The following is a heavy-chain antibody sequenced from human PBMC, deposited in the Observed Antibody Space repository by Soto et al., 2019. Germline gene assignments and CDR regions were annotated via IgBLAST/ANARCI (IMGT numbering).Heavy chain of an antibody. J-gene: IGHJ6*02. CDR1: GDSINNYF. D-gene: IGHD5-18*01. CDR2: ISYSGST. CDR3: ARARQRDTGRGLDV. V-gene: IGHV4-59*01. Sequence: SETLSLTCTISGDSINNYFWNWIRQPPGKGLEWIGHISYSGSTSYNPSLQSRVTISSDTSKNQFSLELSSVTAADTAVYYCARARQRDTGRGLDVWDQGTTVTVSS.